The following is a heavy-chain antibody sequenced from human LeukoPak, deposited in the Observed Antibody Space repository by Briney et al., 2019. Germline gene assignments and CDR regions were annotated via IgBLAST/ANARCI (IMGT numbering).Heavy chain of an antibody. CDR3: ARSGGQDAFDI. CDR1: GDSVSSYSAA. CDR2: TYYRSKWYN. Sequence: SLTLSLTCAISGDSVSSYSAAWSWIRQSPSRGLEWLGRTYYRSKWYNDYAVSVKSRITINPDTSKNQFSLQLTSVTPEDTAVYYCARSGGQDAFDIWGQGTMVTLST. D-gene: IGHD4-23*01. J-gene: IGHJ3*02. V-gene: IGHV6-1*01.